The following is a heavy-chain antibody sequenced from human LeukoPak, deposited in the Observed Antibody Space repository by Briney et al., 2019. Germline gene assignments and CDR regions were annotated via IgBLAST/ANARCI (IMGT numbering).Heavy chain of an antibody. J-gene: IGHJ4*02. CDR3: ARVPLLDYGGNLYYFDY. CDR1: GGSISSGSYY. D-gene: IGHD4-23*01. Sequence: SETLSLTCTVSGGSISSGSYYWSWIRQPAGKGLEWIGRIYTSGSTNYNPSLKSRVTISVDTSKNQFSLKLSSVTAADTAVYYCARVPLLDYGGNLYYFDYWGQGTLVTVSS. V-gene: IGHV4-61*02. CDR2: IYTSGST.